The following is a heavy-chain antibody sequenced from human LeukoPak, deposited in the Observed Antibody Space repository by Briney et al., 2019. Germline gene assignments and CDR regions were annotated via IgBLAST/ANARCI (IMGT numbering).Heavy chain of an antibody. Sequence: GGSLRLSCAASGFTFSDYYMSWIGQAPGKGLEWVSYISSSGSTIYYADSVKGRFTISRDNAKNSLYLQMNSLRAEDTAVYYCARREQWLVPFDYWGQGTLVTVSS. D-gene: IGHD6-19*01. CDR3: ARREQWLVPFDY. J-gene: IGHJ4*02. CDR1: GFTFSDYY. V-gene: IGHV3-11*04. CDR2: ISSSGSTI.